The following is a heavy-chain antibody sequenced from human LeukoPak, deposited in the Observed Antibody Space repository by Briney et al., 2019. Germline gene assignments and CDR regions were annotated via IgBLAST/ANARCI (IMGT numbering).Heavy chain of an antibody. J-gene: IGHJ4*02. D-gene: IGHD3-9*01. CDR3: AKVHQYDILTGYYLGENSYIDY. CDR2: ISGSGGSI. V-gene: IGHV3-23*01. Sequence: GGSLRLSCAASGFTFSRYAMSWVRQAPGKGLERVSDISGSGGSIYYADSVKGRFTISRDNSKNTLYLQMNSLRAEDSAVYYCAKVHQYDILTGYYLGENSYIDYWGQGTLVTVSS. CDR1: GFTFSRYA.